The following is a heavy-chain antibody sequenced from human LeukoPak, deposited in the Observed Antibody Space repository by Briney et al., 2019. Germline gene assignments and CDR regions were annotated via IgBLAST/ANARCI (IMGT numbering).Heavy chain of an antibody. J-gene: IGHJ4*02. V-gene: IGHV4-34*01. D-gene: IGHD3-22*01. CDR3: ARSGTGLLRYYFDY. CDR1: GGSFSGYY. CDR2: INHSGST. Sequence: SETLSLTCAVYGGSFSGYYWSWIRQPPGKGLEWIGEINHSGSTKYNPSLKSRVTISVDTSKNQFSLRPTSVTAADTAVYYCARSGTGLLRYYFDYWGQGTLITVSS.